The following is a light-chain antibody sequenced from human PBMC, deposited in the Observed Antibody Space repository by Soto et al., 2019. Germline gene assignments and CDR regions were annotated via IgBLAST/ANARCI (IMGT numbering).Light chain of an antibody. V-gene: IGKV3-20*01. CDR3: QHYDGSLT. CDR2: AAS. Sequence: EIVLTQSPHTLSLSPGERASLSCRTSQTISSSYFAWYQQKPGQSPRLLVYAASIRAPGIPDRFSGSGSGADFTRTISRLEPADFAVYYGQHYDGSLTFGGGTRVEIK. J-gene: IGKJ4*01. CDR1: QTISSSY.